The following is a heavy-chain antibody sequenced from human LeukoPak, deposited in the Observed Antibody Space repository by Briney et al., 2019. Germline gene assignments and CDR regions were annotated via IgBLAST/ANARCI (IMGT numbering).Heavy chain of an antibody. V-gene: IGHV4-4*07. CDR3: ARGRGHFDY. J-gene: IGHJ4*02. Sequence: SETPSLTCTVSGVPISSYYWSWIRQPAGKGLEWIGRIYASGSTNYNPSLKGRVTMSLDTSKNQFSLKLTSVTAADTAVYYCARGRGHFDYWGQGTLVTVSS. CDR2: IYASGST. CDR1: GVPISSYY.